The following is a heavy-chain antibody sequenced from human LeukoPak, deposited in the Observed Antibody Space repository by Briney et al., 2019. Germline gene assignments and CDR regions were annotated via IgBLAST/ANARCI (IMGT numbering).Heavy chain of an antibody. CDR3: ARVFRRGVVADY. CDR1: GGSISSYY. J-gene: IGHJ4*02. D-gene: IGHD3-3*01. CDR2: IYYSGST. V-gene: IGHV4-59*01. Sequence: SETLSLTCTVSGGSISSYYWSWIRQPPGKGLEWIGYIYYSGSTNYNPSLKSRVTISVDTSKNQCSLKLSSVTAADTAVYYCARVFRRGVVADYWGQGNLVTVSS.